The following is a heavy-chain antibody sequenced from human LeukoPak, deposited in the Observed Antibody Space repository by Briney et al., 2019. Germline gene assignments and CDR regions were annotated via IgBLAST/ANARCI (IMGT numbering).Heavy chain of an antibody. CDR2: IIPIFGTA. CDR3: ARVVRGSGIAAAGYYYYYMDV. D-gene: IGHD6-13*01. CDR1: GGTFSSYA. J-gene: IGHJ6*03. Sequence: ASVKVSCKASGGTFSSYAISWVRQAPGQGLEWMGGIIPIFGTANYAQKFQGRVTITTDESTSTAYMELSSLRSEDTAVYYCARVVRGSGIAAAGYYYYYMDVWGKGTTVTVSS. V-gene: IGHV1-69*05.